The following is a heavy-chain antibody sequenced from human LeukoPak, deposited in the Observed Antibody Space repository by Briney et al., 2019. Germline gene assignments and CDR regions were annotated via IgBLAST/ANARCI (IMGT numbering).Heavy chain of an antibody. J-gene: IGHJ5*02. Sequence: GASVKVSCKASGGTFSSYAISWVRQAPGQGLEWMGGIIPIFGTANYAQKFQGRVTITADESTSTAYMELSSPRSEDTAVYYCARTGKYYYGSGSDNWFDPWGQGTLVTVSS. CDR2: IIPIFGTA. CDR3: ARTGKYYYGSGSDNWFDP. V-gene: IGHV1-69*13. D-gene: IGHD3-10*01. CDR1: GGTFSSYA.